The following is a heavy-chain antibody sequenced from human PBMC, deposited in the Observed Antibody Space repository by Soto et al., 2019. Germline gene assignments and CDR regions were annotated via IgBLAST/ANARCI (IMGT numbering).Heavy chain of an antibody. CDR2: ITGSGGST. V-gene: IGHV3-23*01. Sequence: EVQLLESGGGLVQPGGSLRLSCAASGFTFSSYAMNWVRQAPGKGLEWVSAITGSGGSTYSADSVTGRFTISRDNSKNTLYLQMNSLRAEDTAVYYCAKDLEWLRFYFDYWGQGPLVTVSS. CDR3: AKDLEWLRFYFDY. D-gene: IGHD5-12*01. J-gene: IGHJ4*02. CDR1: GFTFSSYA.